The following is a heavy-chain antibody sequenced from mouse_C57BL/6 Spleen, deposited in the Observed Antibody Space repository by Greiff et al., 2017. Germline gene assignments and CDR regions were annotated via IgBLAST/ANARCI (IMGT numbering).Heavy chain of an antibody. J-gene: IGHJ4*01. Sequence: EVQLQQSGPELVKPGASVKISCKASGYTFTDYYMNWVKQSHGKSLEWIGDINPNNGGTSYNQKFKGKATLTVDKSSSTAYMELRSLTSEDSAVYYCARRRITTVVASMDDWGQGTSVTVSS. D-gene: IGHD1-1*01. CDR1: GYTFTDYY. CDR3: ARRRITTVVASMDD. V-gene: IGHV1-26*01. CDR2: INPNNGGT.